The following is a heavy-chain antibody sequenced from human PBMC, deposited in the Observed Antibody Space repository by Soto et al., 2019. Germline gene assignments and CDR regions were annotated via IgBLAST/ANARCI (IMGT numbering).Heavy chain of an antibody. CDR1: GGSISTYY. Sequence: PSETLSLTCTVSGGSISTYYWSWIRQSPVKGLEWIAYISYSGSTNSHPALKSRVTISVDTSKNQFSLKLSSVTAADTAVYYCVRGAAAGRSNWFDPWGHGTMGTVSS. J-gene: IGHJ5*02. D-gene: IGHD3-16*01. CDR2: ISYSGST. CDR3: VRGAAAGRSNWFDP. V-gene: IGHV4-59*01.